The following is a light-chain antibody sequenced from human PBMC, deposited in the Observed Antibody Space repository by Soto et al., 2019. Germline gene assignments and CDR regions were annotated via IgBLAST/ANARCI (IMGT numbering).Light chain of an antibody. Sequence: DIQMTQSPSSLSASVGDRVTIICRASQSVSTRLAWYQQKPGKAPKVLIYKASSLESGVPSRFSGSGSGTEFTLTISSLQPDDFATYYCQQYNSYSWTFGQGTKVDI. CDR2: KAS. V-gene: IGKV1-5*03. J-gene: IGKJ1*01. CDR3: QQYNSYSWT. CDR1: QSVSTR.